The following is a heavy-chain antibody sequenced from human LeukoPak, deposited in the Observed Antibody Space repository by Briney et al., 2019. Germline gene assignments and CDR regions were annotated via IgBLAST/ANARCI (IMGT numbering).Heavy chain of an antibody. CDR3: ARTLDSSGYYYDN. CDR2: ISYSGST. D-gene: IGHD3-22*01. J-gene: IGHJ4*02. CDR1: GGSISSGDYY. Sequence: SQTLSLTCTVSGGSISSGDYYWSWIRQPPGKGLEWIGYISYSGSTYYGPSLKSRVTISVDTSKNQLSLKLTSVTAADTAVYYCARTLDSSGYYYDNWGQGTLVTVSS. V-gene: IGHV4-30-4*01.